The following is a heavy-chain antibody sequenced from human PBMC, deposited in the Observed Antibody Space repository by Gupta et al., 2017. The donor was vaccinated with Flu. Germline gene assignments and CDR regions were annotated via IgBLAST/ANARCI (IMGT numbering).Heavy chain of an antibody. J-gene: IGHJ4*02. CDR2: ITRSADST. V-gene: IGHV3-23*01. CDR1: GFTFSNYA. D-gene: IGHD6-6*01. CDR3: AKKYTTSSGAFFDY. Sequence: EVQLLESGGGLVQPGGSLRLSCAASGFTFSNYAMTWVRQAPGKGLEWVSTITRSADSTYYADSVKGRFTISRDNSKNTLYLEMNRLRAEDTALYYCAKKYTTSSGAFFDYWGQGSLVPVSS.